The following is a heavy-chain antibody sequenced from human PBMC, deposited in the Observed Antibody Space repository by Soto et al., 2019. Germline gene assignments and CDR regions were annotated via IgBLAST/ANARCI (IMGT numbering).Heavy chain of an antibody. CDR1: GGTFSSYA. Sequence: QVQLVQSGAEVKKPGSSVKVSCKASGGTFSSYAISWVRQAPGQGLEWMGGIIPIFGTANYAQKFQGRVTXXAXESXSTAYMELSSLRSEDTAVYYCARAKYSYGHEYFQHWGQGTLVTVSS. D-gene: IGHD5-18*01. V-gene: IGHV1-69*12. J-gene: IGHJ1*01. CDR3: ARAKYSYGHEYFQH. CDR2: IIPIFGTA.